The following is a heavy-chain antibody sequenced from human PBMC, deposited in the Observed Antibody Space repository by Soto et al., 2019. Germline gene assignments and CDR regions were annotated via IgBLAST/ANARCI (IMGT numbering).Heavy chain of an antibody. J-gene: IGHJ4*02. V-gene: IGHV4-59*01. CDR3: ARGVGSSPPRY. CDR2: VYDNGGP. D-gene: IGHD3-9*01. Sequence: SETLSLTCTISVGSISVYYWSWIRQHPRQGLECIEYVYDNGGPYYSTYLKSRVTIAADTSKNQIALKLTSATAADTAVYYCARGVGSSPPRYWGRGTLVTVS. CDR1: VGSISVYY.